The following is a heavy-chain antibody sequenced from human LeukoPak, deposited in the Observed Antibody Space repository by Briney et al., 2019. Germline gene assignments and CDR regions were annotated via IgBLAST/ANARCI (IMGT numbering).Heavy chain of an antibody. J-gene: IGHJ4*02. Sequence: PSETLSLTCTVSGGSISSYYWSWIRQPPGKGLEWIGSIYYSGSTNYNPSLKSRVTISVDTSKNQFPLKRSSVTAADTAVYYCARHLYSSSSFDYWGQGTLVTVSS. V-gene: IGHV4-59*08. CDR1: GGSISSYY. D-gene: IGHD6-6*01. CDR3: ARHLYSSSSFDY. CDR2: IYYSGST.